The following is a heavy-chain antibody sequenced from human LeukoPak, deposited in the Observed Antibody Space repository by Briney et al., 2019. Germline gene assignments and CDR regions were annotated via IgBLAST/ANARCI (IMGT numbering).Heavy chain of an antibody. CDR1: GFIFSDYN. CDR3: AGYGGNSF. CDR2: ISNSGTT. V-gene: IGHV3-66*01. D-gene: IGHD4-23*01. J-gene: IGHJ4*02. Sequence: GGSLRLSCEASGFIFSDYNMNWVRQAPGKGLEWVSVISNSGTTYYADSVRGRFTISRDNSKNTVYLQMNSLRAEDTAVYHCAGYGGNSFWGQGTLVTVSS.